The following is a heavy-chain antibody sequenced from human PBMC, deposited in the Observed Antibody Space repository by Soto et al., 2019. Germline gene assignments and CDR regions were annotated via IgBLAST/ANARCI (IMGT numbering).Heavy chain of an antibody. Sequence: GESLKISCKGSGYSFTSYWIGWVRQMPGKGLEWMGIIYPGDSDTRYSPSFQGKVTISANKSISTAYLQGSSLKASDTAMYYCARRCRYSSSRDDAFDIWGQGTMVTVSS. CDR1: GYSFTSYW. V-gene: IGHV5-51*01. J-gene: IGHJ3*02. CDR3: ARRCRYSSSRDDAFDI. D-gene: IGHD6-6*01. CDR2: IYPGDSDT.